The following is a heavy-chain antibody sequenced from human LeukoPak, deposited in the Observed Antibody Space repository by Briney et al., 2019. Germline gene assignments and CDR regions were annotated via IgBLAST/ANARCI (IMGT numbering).Heavy chain of an antibody. V-gene: IGHV4-31*03. Sequence: SETLSLTCTVSGGSICRGGYFWSWIRQHPGKVLEWIGYIYYSGSTYYNPPIKSRVTISVDTSKNQFSLKLSSVTAADTAVYYCARDIGGWYSYGNNRRWFDPWGQGTLVTVSS. D-gene: IGHD5-18*01. CDR1: GGSICRGGYF. J-gene: IGHJ5*02. CDR3: ARDIGGWYSYGNNRRWFDP. CDR2: IYYSGST.